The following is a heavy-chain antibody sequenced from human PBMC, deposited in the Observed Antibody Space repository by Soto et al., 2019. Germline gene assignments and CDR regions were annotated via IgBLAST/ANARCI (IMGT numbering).Heavy chain of an antibody. V-gene: IGHV4-59*01. CDR3: ARVGPQPSRSYRGYARPFDF. CDR1: GGSISSYY. Sequence: SETLSLTCTVSGGSISSYYWSWIRQPPGKGLEWIGYIYYSGSTNYNPSLKSRVTISVDTSKNQFSLKLSSVTAADTAVYYCARVGPQPSRSYRGYARPFDFWGQATLVTVSS. CDR2: IYYSGST. D-gene: IGHD5-12*01. J-gene: IGHJ4*02.